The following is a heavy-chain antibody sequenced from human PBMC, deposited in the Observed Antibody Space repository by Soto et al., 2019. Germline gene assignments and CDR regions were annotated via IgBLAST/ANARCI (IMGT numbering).Heavy chain of an antibody. V-gene: IGHV3-21*01. J-gene: IGHJ5*02. CDR1: GVTFSSYT. CDR3: ATPSFFNP. Sequence: PGESLSLSWSASGVTFSSYTITWVRQAPGKGLEWLSSISDDSSYIDYADSLRGRFTVSRDNARNSLYLQMDSLGAEDTGVYYCATPSFFNPWGPGSLVTVS. CDR2: ISDDSSYI.